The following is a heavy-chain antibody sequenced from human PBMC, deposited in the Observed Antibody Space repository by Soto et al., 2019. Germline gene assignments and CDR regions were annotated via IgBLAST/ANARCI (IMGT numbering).Heavy chain of an antibody. CDR3: AKSPGSGWAYYYYGMDV. CDR1: GFTFSSYA. J-gene: IGHJ6*02. D-gene: IGHD6-19*01. CDR2: ISGSVSST. Sequence: EVQLLESGGGLVQPGGSLRLSCAASGFTFSSYAMSWVRQAPGKGLEWVSAISGSVSSTYYADSVKGRFTISRDNSRNTLYRQMNSLRAEDTAVYYCAKSPGSGWAYYYYGMDVWGQGTTVTVSS. V-gene: IGHV3-23*01.